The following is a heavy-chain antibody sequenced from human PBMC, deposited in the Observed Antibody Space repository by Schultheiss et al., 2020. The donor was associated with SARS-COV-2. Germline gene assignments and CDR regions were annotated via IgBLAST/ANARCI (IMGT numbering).Heavy chain of an antibody. J-gene: IGHJ4*02. V-gene: IGHV3-11*01. CDR1: GFTFSDYY. D-gene: IGHD1-26*01. CDR2: ISSSGSTI. Sequence: GGSLRLSCAASGFTFSDYYMSWVRQAPGKGLEWVSYISSSGSTIYYADSVKGRFTISRDNAKNSLYLQMNSLKTEDTAVYYCTNVRFFKYSGSGYYDYWGQGTLVTVSS. CDR3: TNVRFFKYSGSGYYDY.